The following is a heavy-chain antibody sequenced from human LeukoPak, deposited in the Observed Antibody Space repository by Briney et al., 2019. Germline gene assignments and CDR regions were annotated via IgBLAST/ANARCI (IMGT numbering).Heavy chain of an antibody. Sequence: ASVKVSCKASGYTFTSYGISWVRQAPGQGLEWMGWISAYNGNTNYAQKLQGRVTMTTDTSTSTACMELRSLRSDDTAVYYCARDPSAYCSGGSCSDVWGQGTLVTVSS. CDR2: ISAYNGNT. CDR1: GYTFTSYG. CDR3: ARDPSAYCSGGSCSDV. D-gene: IGHD2-15*01. J-gene: IGHJ4*02. V-gene: IGHV1-18*01.